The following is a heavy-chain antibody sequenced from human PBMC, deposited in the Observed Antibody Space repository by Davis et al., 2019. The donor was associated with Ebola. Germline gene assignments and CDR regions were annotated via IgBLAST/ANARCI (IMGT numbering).Heavy chain of an antibody. CDR2: IRSKANGGKT. J-gene: IGHJ6*02. CDR1: GFTFGDYA. D-gene: IGHD3-10*01. CDR3: TRDLKQPPPSYYFGMDV. V-gene: IGHV3-49*04. Sequence: GGSLRLSCSAYGFTFGDYAINWVRQAPGRGLEWVGFIRSKANGGKTQYAASVKGRFTISRDDSRSIVFLQMNSLKIDDTAVYYCTRDLKQPPPSYYFGMDVWGQGTTVTVSS.